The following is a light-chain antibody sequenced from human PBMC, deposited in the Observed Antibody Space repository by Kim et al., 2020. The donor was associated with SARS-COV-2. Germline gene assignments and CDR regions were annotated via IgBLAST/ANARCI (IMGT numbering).Light chain of an antibody. CDR2: SNK. CDR3: AAWDDSLNGPV. Sequence: GQSVPVAWSGTSSNIGINTVNGYQHLPGTAPKLLIYSNKQRPSGVPDRFSGSKSGTSASLAISGLQSEDEADYYCAAWDDSLNGPVFGGGTQLTVL. V-gene: IGLV1-44*01. J-gene: IGLJ2*01. CDR1: SSNIGINT.